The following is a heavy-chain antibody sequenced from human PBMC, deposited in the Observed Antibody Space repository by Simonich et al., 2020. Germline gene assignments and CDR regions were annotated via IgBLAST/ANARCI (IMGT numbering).Heavy chain of an antibody. CDR2: IMGSGSST. V-gene: IGHV3-23*01. D-gene: IGHD4-17*01. J-gene: IGHJ2*01. CDR3: AKDIGTVTTEWYFEL. Sequence: EVQLLESGGGLVQPGGSLRLSCAASGFTFSSYAMSGVRQAPGKGLEWVSAIMGSGSSTYYADSVKGRFTISRDNSKNTLYLQMNSLRAEDTAVYYCAKDIGTVTTEWYFELWGRGTLVTVSS. CDR1: GFTFSSYA.